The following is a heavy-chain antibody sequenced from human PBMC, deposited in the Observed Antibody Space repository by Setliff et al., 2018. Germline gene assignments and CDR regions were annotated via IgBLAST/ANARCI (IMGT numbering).Heavy chain of an antibody. Sequence: SETLSLTCTVSGYSIGSGYYWGWIRQPPGKGLEWVGNIGHTGSINYNPSLKSRLTISRDTSKNQVSLKLNSVTATDTAVYYCARDLGHGGDSDYWGQGILVTVSS. CDR2: IGHTGSI. D-gene: IGHD2-21*02. CDR1: GYSIGSGYY. V-gene: IGHV4-38-2*02. CDR3: ARDLGHGGDSDY. J-gene: IGHJ4*02.